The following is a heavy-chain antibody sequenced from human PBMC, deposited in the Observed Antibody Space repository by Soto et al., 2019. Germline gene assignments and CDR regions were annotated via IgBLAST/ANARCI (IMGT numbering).Heavy chain of an antibody. CDR3: ARRLEAQFDY. D-gene: IGHD6-6*01. Sequence: PSETLSLTCTVSGGSISSSSYYWGWIRQPPGKGLEWIGSIYYSGSTYYNPSPKSRVTISVDTSKNQFSLKLSSVTAADTAVYYCARRLEAQFDYWGQGTLVTVSS. CDR2: IYYSGST. J-gene: IGHJ4*02. CDR1: GGSISSSSYY. V-gene: IGHV4-39*01.